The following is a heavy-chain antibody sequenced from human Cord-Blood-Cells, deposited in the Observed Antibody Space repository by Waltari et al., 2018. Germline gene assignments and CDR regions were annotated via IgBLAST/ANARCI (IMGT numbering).Heavy chain of an antibody. CDR2: IIPIFGTA. V-gene: IGHV1-69*01. D-gene: IGHD3-10*01. CDR3: ARMAVRGVIIKYYYYGMDV. Sequence: QVQLVQSGAEVKKPGSSVKVSCKASGGTFSSYAISWVRQAPGQGLEWMGGIIPIFGTANYAQNFQGRVTITAEESTSTAYMELSSLRSEDTAVYYCARMAVRGVIIKYYYYGMDVWGQGTTVTVSS. CDR1: GGTFSSYA. J-gene: IGHJ6*02.